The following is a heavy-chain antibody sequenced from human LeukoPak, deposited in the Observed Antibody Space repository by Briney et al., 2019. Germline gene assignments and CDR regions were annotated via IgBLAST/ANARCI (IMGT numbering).Heavy chain of an antibody. V-gene: IGHV3-23*01. CDR2: IGSDYKT. Sequence: GGSLRLSCAASGFTFSGFAMTWVRQAPGKGLEWVSSIGSDYKTHYSESVKGRFTISRDNAENTLYLQMNSLRAEDTAVYYCARDLIRGRGMDVWGQETTVIVSS. CDR3: ARDLIRGRGMDV. J-gene: IGHJ6*02. D-gene: IGHD3-10*01. CDR1: GFTFSGFA.